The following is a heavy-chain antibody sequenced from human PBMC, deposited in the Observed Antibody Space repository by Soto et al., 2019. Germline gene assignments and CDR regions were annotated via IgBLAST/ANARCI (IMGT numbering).Heavy chain of an antibody. CDR2: IIPIFGTA. V-gene: IGHV1-69*13. CDR1: GGTFSSYA. CDR3: AICLTYYYDSSASYEAFDI. Sequence: ASVKVSCKASGGTFSSYAISWVRQAPGQGLEWMGGIIPIFGTASYAQKFQGRVTITADESTSTAYMELSSLRSEDTAVYYCAICLTYYYDSSASYEAFDIWGQGTMVTVSS. D-gene: IGHD3-22*01. J-gene: IGHJ3*02.